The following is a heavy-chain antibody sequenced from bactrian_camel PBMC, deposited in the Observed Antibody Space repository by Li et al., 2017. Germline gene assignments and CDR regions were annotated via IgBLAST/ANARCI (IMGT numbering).Heavy chain of an antibody. CDR2: IKSVGKL. J-gene: IGHJ4*01. CDR1: GSTISTMC. Sequence: QVQLVESGGGSVQAGGSLRLSCAASGSTISTMCLGWFRQAPGNECEMVSSIKSVGKLYYAESVKGRFAISRDNAKKTLYLQLNSLRTEDTAMYYCAKGWRDTSERGQGTQVTVS. V-gene: IGHV3S1*01. D-gene: IGHD2*01. CDR3: AKGWRDTSE.